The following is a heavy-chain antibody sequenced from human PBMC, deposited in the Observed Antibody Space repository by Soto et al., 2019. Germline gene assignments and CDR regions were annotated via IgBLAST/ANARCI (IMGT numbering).Heavy chain of an antibody. J-gene: IGHJ4*02. CDR1: GYTFTSYA. D-gene: IGHD3-3*01. Sequence: QVQLVQSGAEVKKPGASVKVSCKASGYTFTSYAMHWVRQAPGQRLEWMGWINVGNGNTKYSQKFQGRVTITRDTSASTAYMELSSLRSEDTAVYYCARSYDFWSGYYDYWGQGTLVTVSS. V-gene: IGHV1-3*01. CDR2: INVGNGNT. CDR3: ARSYDFWSGYYDY.